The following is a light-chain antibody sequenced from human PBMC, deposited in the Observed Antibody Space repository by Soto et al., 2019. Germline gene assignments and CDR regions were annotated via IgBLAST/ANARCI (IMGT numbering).Light chain of an antibody. CDR1: SSDIGGYKD. J-gene: IGLJ2*01. Sequence: QSVLTQPASVSGSPGQAITISCTGTSSDIGGYKDVSWYQQHADNAPKLIIFEDSNRPSGIPSRFSDSNSGNTASLTISGLQAEDEADYYCASYTSSSTSVVFGRGTKLTVL. CDR2: EDS. CDR3: ASYTSSSTSVV. V-gene: IGLV2-14*01.